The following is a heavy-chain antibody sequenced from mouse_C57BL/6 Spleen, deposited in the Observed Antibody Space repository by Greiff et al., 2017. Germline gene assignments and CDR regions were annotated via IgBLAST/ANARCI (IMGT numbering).Heavy chain of an antibody. D-gene: IGHD1-1*01. J-gene: IGHJ1*03. V-gene: IGHV1-15*01. Sequence: VQLQQSGAELVRPGASVTLSCKASGYTFTDYEMHWVKQTPVHGLEWIGAIDPETGGTAYNQKFKGKAILTADKSSRTAYMELRSLTSEDSAVYYCTRGYGSSGWYFDVWGTGTTVTVSS. CDR3: TRGYGSSGWYFDV. CDR1: GYTFTDYE. CDR2: IDPETGGT.